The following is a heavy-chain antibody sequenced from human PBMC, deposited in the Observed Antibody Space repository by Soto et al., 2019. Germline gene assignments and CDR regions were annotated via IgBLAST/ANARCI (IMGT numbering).Heavy chain of an antibody. CDR1: GGSISSYY. V-gene: IGHV4-59*08. D-gene: IGHD3-10*01. J-gene: IGHJ4*02. CDR3: AQGLWFGKI. Sequence: SETLSLTCTVSGGSISSYYWSWIRQPPGKGLEWIGYIYYSGSTNYNPSLKSRVTISVDTSKNQFSLKLSSVTAADTAVYYCAQGLWFGKIWGQGTLVTVSS. CDR2: IYYSGST.